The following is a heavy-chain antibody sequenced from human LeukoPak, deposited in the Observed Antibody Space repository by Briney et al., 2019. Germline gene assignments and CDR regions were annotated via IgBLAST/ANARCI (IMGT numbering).Heavy chain of an antibody. CDR2: INWNGGST. J-gene: IGHJ4*02. Sequence: GGSLRLSCAASGFTFDDYGMSWVRKAPGRGLEWVSGINWNGGSTGYADSVKGRFTISRDNAKNSLYLQMNSLRAEDTALYHCARARYSSWYDNWGQGTLATVSS. V-gene: IGHV3-20*01. D-gene: IGHD6-13*01. CDR3: ARARYSSWYDN. CDR1: GFTFDDYG.